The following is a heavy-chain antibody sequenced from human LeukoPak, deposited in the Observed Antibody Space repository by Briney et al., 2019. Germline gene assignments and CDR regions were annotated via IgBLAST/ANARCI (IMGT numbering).Heavy chain of an antibody. CDR2: IWYDGNNK. CDR3: AKDQRSYGSGRGSVFDI. Sequence: PGGSLRLSCAASGFTFSSYGMHWVRQAPGKGLEWVAFIWYDGNNKYYADSVKGRFTISRDNSKNTLYLQTNSLRAEDTAVYYCAKDQRSYGSGRGSVFDIWGQGTMVTVSS. V-gene: IGHV3-30*02. J-gene: IGHJ3*02. CDR1: GFTFSSYG. D-gene: IGHD3-10*01.